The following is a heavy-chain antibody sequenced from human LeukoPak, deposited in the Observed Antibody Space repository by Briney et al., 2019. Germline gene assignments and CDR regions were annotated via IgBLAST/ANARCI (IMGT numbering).Heavy chain of an antibody. Sequence: GGSLRLSCAASGFTFSNYAMHWVRQAPGKGLEWVALISYDGSNKYYADSVKGRFTISRDNAKNSLYLQMNSLRAEDTALYYRAKGRTLEMATSFFDYWGQGTLVTVSS. CDR2: ISYDGSNK. V-gene: IGHV3-30-3*01. CDR1: GFTFSNYA. J-gene: IGHJ4*02. D-gene: IGHD5-24*01. CDR3: AKGRTLEMATSFFDY.